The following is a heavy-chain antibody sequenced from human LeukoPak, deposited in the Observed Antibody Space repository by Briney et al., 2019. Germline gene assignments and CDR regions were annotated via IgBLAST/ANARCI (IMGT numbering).Heavy chain of an antibody. V-gene: IGHV3-33*01. CDR3: ARVYGSGWTNPIDY. Sequence: PGRSLRLSCAASGFTFSSYGMHWVRQAPGKGLEWVAVIWYDGSNKYYADSVKGRFTISRDNAKNTLYLQMNSLRAEDTAVYYCARVYGSGWTNPIDYWGQGTLVTVSS. CDR2: IWYDGSNK. D-gene: IGHD6-19*01. CDR1: GFTFSSYG. J-gene: IGHJ4*02.